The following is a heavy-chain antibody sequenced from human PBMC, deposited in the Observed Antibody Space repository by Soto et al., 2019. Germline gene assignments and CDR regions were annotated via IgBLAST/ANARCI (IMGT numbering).Heavy chain of an antibody. CDR1: GFTFSSYE. Sequence: GGSLRLSCAASGFTFSSYEMNWVRQAPGKGLEWVSYITSSGSIIYYAGSVKGRFTISRDNAKNSLYLQMNSLRAEDTAVYYCARVFNERGEDWFDPWGQGTLVTVSS. J-gene: IGHJ5*02. D-gene: IGHD3-16*01. CDR2: ITSSGSII. CDR3: ARVFNERGEDWFDP. V-gene: IGHV3-48*03.